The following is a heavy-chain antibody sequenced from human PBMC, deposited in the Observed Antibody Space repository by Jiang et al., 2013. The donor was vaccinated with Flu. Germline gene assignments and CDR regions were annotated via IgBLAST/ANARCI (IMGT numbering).Heavy chain of an antibody. V-gene: IGHV4-39*01. CDR1: GGSISSSSYY. CDR3: ARQTGYSSGWFSN. Sequence: GPGLVKPSETLSLTCTVSGGSISSSSYYWGWIRQPPGKGLEWIGSIYYSGSTYYNPSLKSRVTISVDTSKNQFSLKLSSVTAADTAVYYCARQTGYSSGWFSNWGRGTLVSVAA. CDR2: IYYSGST. J-gene: IGHJ4*02. D-gene: IGHD6-19*01.